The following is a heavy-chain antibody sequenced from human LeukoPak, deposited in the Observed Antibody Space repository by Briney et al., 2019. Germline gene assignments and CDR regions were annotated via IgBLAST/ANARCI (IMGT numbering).Heavy chain of an antibody. CDR1: GFTFSSYA. V-gene: IGHV3-7*01. D-gene: IGHD1-26*01. J-gene: IGHJ4*02. CDR2: IKEDGSVK. CDR3: MAESSTPWEGY. Sequence: GRSLRLSCAASGFTFSSYAMHWVRQAPGKGLEWVANIKEDGSVKEYVDSVKGRFTISRDNAKNSLYLQMNSLRAEDTAVYYCMAESSTPWEGYWGQGTLVTVSS.